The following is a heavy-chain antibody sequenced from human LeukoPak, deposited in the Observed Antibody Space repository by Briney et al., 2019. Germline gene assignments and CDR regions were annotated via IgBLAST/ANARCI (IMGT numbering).Heavy chain of an antibody. CDR3: ARMGVGATRNAFDI. Sequence: TLSLTCAVYGGSFSGYYWSWIRQPPGKALEWLGRIDWDDDKYYSTSLKTRLTISKDTSKNQVVLTMTNMDPVDTATYYCARMGVGATRNAFDIWGQGTMVTVSS. CDR1: GGSFSGYY. D-gene: IGHD1-26*01. J-gene: IGHJ3*02. CDR2: IDWDDDK. V-gene: IGHV2-70*11.